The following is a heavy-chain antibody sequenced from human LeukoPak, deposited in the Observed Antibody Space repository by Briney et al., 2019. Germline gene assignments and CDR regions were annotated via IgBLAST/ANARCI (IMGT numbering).Heavy chain of an antibody. D-gene: IGHD4-23*01. CDR3: AKVMATVAPYYMDV. CDR1: GFTFSSYA. J-gene: IGHJ6*03. CDR2: IWYDGSNK. Sequence: GGSLRLSCAASGFTFSSYAMHWVRQAPGKGLEWVAFIWYDGSNKYFADSVKGRFTISRDNSKNTLYLQMNSLRAEDTAVYYCAKVMATVAPYYMDVWGKGTTVTVSS. V-gene: IGHV3-30-3*01.